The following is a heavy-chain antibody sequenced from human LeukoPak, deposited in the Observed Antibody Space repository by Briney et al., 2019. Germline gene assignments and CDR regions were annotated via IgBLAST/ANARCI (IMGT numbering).Heavy chain of an antibody. CDR1: GGSISSYY. J-gene: IGHJ4*02. Sequence: PSETLSLTCTVSGGSISSYYWSWIRQPPGKGLEWIGYIYYSGSTNYNPSLKSRVTISVDTSKNQFSLKLSSVTAADTAVYYCARGLHFWSGYYGYYFDYWGQGTLVTVSS. CDR2: IYYSGST. D-gene: IGHD3-3*02. CDR3: ARGLHFWSGYYGYYFDY. V-gene: IGHV4-59*01.